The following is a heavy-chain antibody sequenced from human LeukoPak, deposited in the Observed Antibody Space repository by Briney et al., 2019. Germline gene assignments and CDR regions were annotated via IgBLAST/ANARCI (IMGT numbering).Heavy chain of an antibody. CDR2: IYYSGST. J-gene: IGHJ4*02. Sequence: SETLSLTCTVSGGSISSYHWSWIRQPPGKGLGWIGYIYYSGSTNYNPSLKSRVTISVDTSKNQFSLNLSSVTAADTAVYYCAREIPGGRLDYWGQGTLVTVSS. V-gene: IGHV4-59*01. CDR3: AREIPGGRLDY. D-gene: IGHD1-14*01. CDR1: GGSISSYH.